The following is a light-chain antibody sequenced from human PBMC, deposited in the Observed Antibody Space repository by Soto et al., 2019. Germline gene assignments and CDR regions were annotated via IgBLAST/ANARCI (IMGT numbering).Light chain of an antibody. J-gene: IGKJ4*01. Sequence: EIVMTQSPGTLSVSPGERAALSCRASQSVSSNLAWYQQKPGQAPRLLIYGASTRATGIPARFSGSVSGTEFTLSISSLQSEDFALYYCQQFNKWTLTFGGGTRVEIK. CDR3: QQFNKWTLT. CDR2: GAS. V-gene: IGKV3-15*01. CDR1: QSVSSN.